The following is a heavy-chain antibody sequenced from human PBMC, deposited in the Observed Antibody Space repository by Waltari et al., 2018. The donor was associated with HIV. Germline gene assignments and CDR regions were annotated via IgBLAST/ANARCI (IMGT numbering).Heavy chain of an antibody. CDR3: ARDTLNFYFGLDA. CDR2: ISSSSVNI. V-gene: IGHV3-48*02. D-gene: IGHD3-9*01. Sequence: EVHLVESGGALVQRGGSPRLSCAACGLSVGGSAMTWVRQPPWKGLEWISYISSSSVNIKYVDSVKGRFTISRDNTKNSLELQMNNLRDEDTAVYYCARDTLNFYFGLDAWGQGTTVTVSS. J-gene: IGHJ6*02. CDR1: GLSVGGSA.